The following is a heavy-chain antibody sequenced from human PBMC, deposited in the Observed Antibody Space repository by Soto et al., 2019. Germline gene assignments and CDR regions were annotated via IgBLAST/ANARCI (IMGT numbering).Heavy chain of an antibody. CDR2: ISGSGGRT. V-gene: IGHV3-23*01. D-gene: IGHD3-3*01. CDR1: GFTFSSYA. Sequence: GGSLRLSCAASGFTFSSYAMSWVRQAPGKGLEWVSAISGSGGRTYYADSVKGRFTISRDNSKNTLYLQMNSLRAEDTAVYYCAKDYDFWSGSGNYFDYWGQGTLVTVSS. CDR3: AKDYDFWSGSGNYFDY. J-gene: IGHJ4*02.